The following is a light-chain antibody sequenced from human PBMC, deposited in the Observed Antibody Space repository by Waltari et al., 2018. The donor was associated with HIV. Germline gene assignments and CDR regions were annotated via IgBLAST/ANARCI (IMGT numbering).Light chain of an antibody. CDR1: SSNIGAGYD. V-gene: IGLV1-40*01. Sequence: QSVLTQPPSVSGAPGQRVTISCTGSSSNIGAGYDVHWYQQFPGTAPKLLIYGNTDRREGDPDRFSGSKSVTAAALAITWLQAEDEADYYCQSYDSSLSAWVFGGGTKLTVL. CDR2: GNT. CDR3: QSYDSSLSAWV. J-gene: IGLJ3*02.